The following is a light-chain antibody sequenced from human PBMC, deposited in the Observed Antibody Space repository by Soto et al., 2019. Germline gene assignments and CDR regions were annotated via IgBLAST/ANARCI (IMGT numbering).Light chain of an antibody. V-gene: IGLV2-8*01. CDR2: EVS. CDR1: SSDVGGYNY. Sequence: QSALTQPPSASGSPGQSVAISCTGTSSDVGGYNYVSWYQQHPGKAPKLMIYEVSKRPSGVPDRFSGSKSGNTASLTFSGLQAEDEADYYCGSYEDNNVVFGGGTKLTVL. J-gene: IGLJ2*01. CDR3: GSYEDNNVV.